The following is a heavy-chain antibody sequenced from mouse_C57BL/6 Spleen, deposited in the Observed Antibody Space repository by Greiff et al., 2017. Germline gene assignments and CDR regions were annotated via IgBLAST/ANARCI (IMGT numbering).Heavy chain of an antibody. CDR1: GFNIKDDY. Sequence: VQLKESGAELVRPGASVKLSCTASGFNIKDDYMHWVKQRPEQGLEWIGWLYPENGDTEYASKFQGKATITADTSSNTAYLQLSSLTSEDTSVYYCTTGDITTAEYWGKGTTLTVSS. V-gene: IGHV14-4*01. D-gene: IGHD1-2*01. J-gene: IGHJ2*01. CDR3: TTGDITTAEY. CDR2: LYPENGDT.